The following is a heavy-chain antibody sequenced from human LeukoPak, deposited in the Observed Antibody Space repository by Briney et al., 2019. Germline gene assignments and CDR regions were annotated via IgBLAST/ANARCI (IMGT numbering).Heavy chain of an antibody. J-gene: IGHJ6*03. D-gene: IGHD3-22*01. CDR2: INSNSGDT. V-gene: IGHV1-2*02. CDR1: GYTLTELS. CDR3: ARAGDSSGYYNFYYYYMDV. Sequence: ASVKVSCKVSGYTLTELSMHWVRQAPGKGLEWMGWINSNSGDTNYAQKFQGRVTMTRDTSISTAYMELSRLRSDDTAVYYCARAGDSSGYYNFYYYYMDVWGKGTTVTISS.